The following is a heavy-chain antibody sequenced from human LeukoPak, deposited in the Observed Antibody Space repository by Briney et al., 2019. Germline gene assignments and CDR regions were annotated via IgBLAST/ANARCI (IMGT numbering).Heavy chain of an antibody. CDR2: TYYKSKWYN. CDR1: GDSVSSNSAA. V-gene: IGHV6-1*01. Sequence: SQTLSLTCAISGDSVSSNSAAWNWIRQSPSRGLEWLGRTYYKSKWYNEYAGSVRSRITINSDTSKNQFSLRVNSVTAEDTAVYYCARGGQGDGYSADEAFDIWGQGTMVAVSS. J-gene: IGHJ3*02. D-gene: IGHD5-24*01. CDR3: ARGGQGDGYSADEAFDI.